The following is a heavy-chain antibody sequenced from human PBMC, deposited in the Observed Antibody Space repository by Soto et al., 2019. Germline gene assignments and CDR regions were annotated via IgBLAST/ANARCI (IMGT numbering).Heavy chain of an antibody. D-gene: IGHD3-10*01. Sequence: SVKVSCKASGGTFSSYAISWVRQAPGQGLEWMGGIIPIFGTANYAQKFQGRVTITADESTSTAYMELSSLRSEDTAVYYCARDGNRGVLENFDYWGQGTLVTVSS. V-gene: IGHV1-69*13. CDR2: IIPIFGTA. J-gene: IGHJ4*02. CDR3: ARDGNRGVLENFDY. CDR1: GGTFSSYA.